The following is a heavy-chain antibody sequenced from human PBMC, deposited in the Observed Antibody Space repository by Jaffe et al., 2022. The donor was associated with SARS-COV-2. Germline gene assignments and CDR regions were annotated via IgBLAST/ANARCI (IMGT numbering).Heavy chain of an antibody. CDR3: ARLLPIYCSGGSCYSGP. CDR1: GGSISSSSYY. Sequence: QLQLQESGPGLVKPSETLSLTCTVSGGSISSSSYYWGWIRQPPGKGLEWIGSIYYSGSTYYNPSLKSRVTISVDTSKNQFSLKLSSVTAADTAVYYCARLLPIYCSGGSCYSGPWGQGTLVTVSS. V-gene: IGHV4-39*01. CDR2: IYYSGST. J-gene: IGHJ5*02. D-gene: IGHD2-15*01.